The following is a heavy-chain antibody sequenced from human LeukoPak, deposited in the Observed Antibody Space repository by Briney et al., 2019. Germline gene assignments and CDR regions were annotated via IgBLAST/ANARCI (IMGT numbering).Heavy chain of an antibody. CDR1: GYTFTGYY. V-gene: IGHV1-2*02. CDR3: ARGDSSSWYYFGY. J-gene: IGHJ4*02. CDR2: INPNSGGT. Sequence: GASVKVSCKASGYTFTGYYMHWVRQAPGQGLEWMGWINPNSGGTNYAQKFQGRVTMTRDTSISTAYMELSRLRSDDTAVYYCARGDSSSWYYFGYWGQGTLVTVSS. D-gene: IGHD6-13*01.